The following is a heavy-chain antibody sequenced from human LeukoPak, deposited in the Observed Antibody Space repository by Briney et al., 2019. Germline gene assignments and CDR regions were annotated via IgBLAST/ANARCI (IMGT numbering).Heavy chain of an antibody. V-gene: IGHV5-51*01. CDR2: IYPGDSDT. CDR1: GYSSTSYW. Sequence: GESLKISCKGSGYSSTSYWIGWVRQMPGKGLEWMGIIYPGDSDTRYSPSFQGQVTISADKSISTAYLQWSSLKASDTAMYYCAGKQGAYCGGDCYSDAFDIWGQGTMVTVSS. J-gene: IGHJ3*02. D-gene: IGHD2-21*02. CDR3: AGKQGAYCGGDCYSDAFDI.